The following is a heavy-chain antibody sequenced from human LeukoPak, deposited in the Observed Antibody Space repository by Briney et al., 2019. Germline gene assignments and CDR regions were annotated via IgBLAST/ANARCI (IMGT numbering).Heavy chain of an antibody. D-gene: IGHD6-19*01. Sequence: GGYLRLSCAASGFTFDDYAMHWVRQAPGKGLEWVSLISGDGGSTYYADSVKGRLTISRDNSKPSLYLQMNSLRTEDTALYYCSAPVASADWGQGTLVTVSS. CDR1: GFTFDDYA. CDR2: ISGDGGST. V-gene: IGHV3-43*02. CDR3: SAPVASAD. J-gene: IGHJ4*02.